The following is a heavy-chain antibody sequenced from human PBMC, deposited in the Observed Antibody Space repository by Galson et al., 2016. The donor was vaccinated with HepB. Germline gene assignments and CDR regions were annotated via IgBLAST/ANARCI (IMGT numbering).Heavy chain of an antibody. CDR2: TYYRSKWYN. D-gene: IGHD3-16*01. J-gene: IGHJ3*02. CDR3: ARDWGSNRHFAFDI. CDR1: GDSVSSNSVA. Sequence: CAISGDSVSSNSVAWNWIRQSPSRGLEWLGRTYYRSKWYNDYAVSVKSRITINPGTSKNQFSLQLNSVTPEDTAVYYCARDWGSNRHFAFDIWGQGTMVTVSS. V-gene: IGHV6-1*01.